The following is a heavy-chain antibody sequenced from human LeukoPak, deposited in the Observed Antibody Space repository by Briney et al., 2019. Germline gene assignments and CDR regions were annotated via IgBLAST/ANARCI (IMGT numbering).Heavy chain of an antibody. J-gene: IGHJ4*02. V-gene: IGHV3-30*01. D-gene: IGHD3-10*01. CDR1: GFTFSSYA. Sequence: PGGSLRLSCAASGFTFSSYAMHWVRQAPGKGLEWVAVISYDGSNKYYAASVKGRFTISRDNSKNTLYLQMNSLRAEDTAVYYCAKDRNVWFGELSGWGQGTLVTVSS. CDR2: ISYDGSNK. CDR3: AKDRNVWFGELSG.